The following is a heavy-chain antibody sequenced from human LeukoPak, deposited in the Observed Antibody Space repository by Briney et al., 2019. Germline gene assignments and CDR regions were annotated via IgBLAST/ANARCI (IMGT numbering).Heavy chain of an antibody. Sequence: SVKVSCKASGGTFSSYTISWVRQAPGQGLEWMGRIIPILGIANYAQKFQGRVTITADKSTSTAYMELSSLRSEDTAVYYCARGSRSSGLGFDSWGQGTLVTVSS. CDR3: ARGSRSSGLGFDS. CDR1: GGTFSSYT. V-gene: IGHV1-69*02. CDR2: IIPILGIA. J-gene: IGHJ4*02. D-gene: IGHD6-25*01.